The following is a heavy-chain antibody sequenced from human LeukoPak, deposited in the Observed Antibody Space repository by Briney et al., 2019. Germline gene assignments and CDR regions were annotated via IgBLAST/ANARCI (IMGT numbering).Heavy chain of an antibody. CDR2: IDPNNGGT. CDR1: GYTFSDYY. V-gene: IGHV1-2*02. D-gene: IGHD5-12*01. J-gene: IGHJ5*02. Sequence: GASVKVSCKASGYTFSDYYIHWVRQTPRQGLEWMGLIDPNNGGTNCVLKFQGRVTMNRDTSINTAYLEMTRLTSDDTAVYYCARDRQHSGYYSDFFDPWGQGTLITVSS. CDR3: ARDRQHSGYYSDFFDP.